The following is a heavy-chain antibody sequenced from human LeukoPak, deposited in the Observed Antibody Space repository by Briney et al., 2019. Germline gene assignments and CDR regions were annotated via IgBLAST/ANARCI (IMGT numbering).Heavy chain of an antibody. CDR1: GFTFSGYW. D-gene: IGHD3-10*01. V-gene: IGHV3-7*01. J-gene: IGHJ4*02. CDR2: IHKDGSAK. CDR3: ARDRGFGADDS. Sequence: PGGSLRLSCGASGFTFSGYWMSWVRQAPGKGLEWVANIHKDGSAKRYVDSVKGRFTTSRDNAKSSLYLQMNSLRVEDTAVYYCARDRGFGADDSWGQGSLVTVSS.